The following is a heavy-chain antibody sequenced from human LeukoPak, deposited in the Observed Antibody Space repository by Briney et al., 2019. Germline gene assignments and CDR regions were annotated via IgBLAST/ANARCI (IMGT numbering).Heavy chain of an antibody. CDR3: ARGAYSYVGYFDY. V-gene: IGHV4-38-2*02. J-gene: IGHJ4*02. D-gene: IGHD5-18*01. Sequence: SETLSLTCTVSGYSINGGYYWGWIRQPPGKGLEWIGIIYHSGTTYSNPSLKSRVTISVDTSKNQFSLKLSSVTAEDTAVYYCARGAYSYVGYFDYWGQGTLVTVSS. CDR2: IYHSGTT. CDR1: GYSINGGYY.